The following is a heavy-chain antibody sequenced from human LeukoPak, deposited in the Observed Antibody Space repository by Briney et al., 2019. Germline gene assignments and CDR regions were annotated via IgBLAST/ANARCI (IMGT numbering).Heavy chain of an antibody. J-gene: IGHJ4*02. Sequence: SVKVSCKASGGTFSSYAISWVRQAPGQGLEWMGGIIPIFGTANYAQKFQGRVTITTDESTSTAYMELSSLRSEDTAVYYCAKDVRGGCTGDTCYYWGQGTLVTVSS. CDR1: GGTFSSYA. V-gene: IGHV1-69*05. CDR3: AKDVRGGCTGDTCYY. D-gene: IGHD2-15*01. CDR2: IIPIFGTA.